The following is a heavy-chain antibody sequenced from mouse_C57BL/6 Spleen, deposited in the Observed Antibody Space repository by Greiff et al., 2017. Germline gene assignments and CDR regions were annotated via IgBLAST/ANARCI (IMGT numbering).Heavy chain of an antibody. CDR2: ISSGGDYI. V-gene: IGHV5-9-1*02. Sequence: EVKLMESGEGLVKPGGSLKLSCAASGFTFSSYAMSWVRQTPEKRLEWVAYISSGGDYIYSADTVKGRFPISRDNARNTLYLQMSSLKSEDTAMYYCTREGGTTVVATGGYAMDDWGQGTSVTVSS. CDR1: GFTFSSYA. D-gene: IGHD1-1*01. CDR3: TREGGTTVVATGGYAMDD. J-gene: IGHJ4*01.